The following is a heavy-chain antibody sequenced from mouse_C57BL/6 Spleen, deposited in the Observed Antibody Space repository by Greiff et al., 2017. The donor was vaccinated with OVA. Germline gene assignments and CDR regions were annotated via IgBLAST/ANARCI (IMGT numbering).Heavy chain of an antibody. CDR1: GFTFSSYA. J-gene: IGHJ3*01. V-gene: IGHV5-4*01. CDR2: ISDGGSYT. D-gene: IGHD1-1*01. CDR3: AREVQFITTVVATQ. Sequence: EVKLVESGGGLVKPGGSLKLSCAASGFTFSSYAMSWVRQTPEKRLEWVATISDGGSYTYYPDNVKGRFTISRDNAKHNLYLQMSHLKSEDTAMYYCAREVQFITTVVATQWGQGTLVTVSA.